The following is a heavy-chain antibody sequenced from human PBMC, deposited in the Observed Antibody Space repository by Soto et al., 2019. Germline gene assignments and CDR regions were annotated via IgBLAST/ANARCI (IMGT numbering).Heavy chain of an antibody. CDR2: IYYSGST. CDR1: GGSISSGGYY. V-gene: IGHV4-31*03. Sequence: QVQLQESGPGLVKPSQTLSLTCTVSGGSISSGGYYWSWIRQHPGKGLEWIGYIYYSGSTYYNPSLNSRVTIAVDTSKNQFSLKLSSVTAADTAVYYCARGGDYGDYVAVGWFDPWGQGTLVTVSS. CDR3: ARGGDYGDYVAVGWFDP. D-gene: IGHD4-17*01. J-gene: IGHJ5*02.